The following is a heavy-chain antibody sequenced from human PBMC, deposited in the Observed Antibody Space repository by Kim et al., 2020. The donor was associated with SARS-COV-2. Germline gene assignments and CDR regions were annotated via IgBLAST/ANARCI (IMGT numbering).Heavy chain of an antibody. Sequence: LKSRVTISVDTSKNQFSLKLSSVTAADTAVYYCARVRRDFWSGYWLAFDIWGQGTMVTVSS. J-gene: IGHJ3*02. V-gene: IGHV4-34*01. CDR3: ARVRRDFWSGYWLAFDI. D-gene: IGHD3-3*01.